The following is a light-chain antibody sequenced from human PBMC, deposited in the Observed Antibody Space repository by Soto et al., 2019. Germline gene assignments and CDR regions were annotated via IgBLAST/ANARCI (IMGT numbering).Light chain of an antibody. CDR1: QSVSSSF. CDR2: GAS. Sequence: EIVMTQSPATLSVSPGGRATLSCRASQSVSSSFLAWYQQKVGQAPRLLIYGASSRATGIPDRFSGSGSGTDFTLTISRLEPEDFAVYYCQQYGSSPRTFGQGTRLEI. CDR3: QQYGSSPRT. J-gene: IGKJ5*01. V-gene: IGKV3-20*01.